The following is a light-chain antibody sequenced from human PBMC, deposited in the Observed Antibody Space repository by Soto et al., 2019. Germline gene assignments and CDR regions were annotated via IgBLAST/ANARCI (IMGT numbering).Light chain of an antibody. CDR3: SSFAGSNNFPYV. J-gene: IGLJ1*01. CDR2: ANT. V-gene: IGLV1-40*01. CDR1: SSNIGANYD. Sequence: QSVLTQPPSVSGAPGQRVTISCTGSSSNIGANYDVHWYQQRPGSAPKLLIFANTNRPSGVPDRFSGSKSGTSASLAITGLQAEDEGDYYCSSFAGSNNFPYVFGTGTKATVL.